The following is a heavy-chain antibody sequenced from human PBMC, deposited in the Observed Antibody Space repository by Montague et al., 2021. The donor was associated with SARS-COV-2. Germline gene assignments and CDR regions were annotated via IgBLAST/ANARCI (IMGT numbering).Heavy chain of an antibody. V-gene: IGHV2-5*05. CDR1: GFSLNTPEVA. CDR3: AHRFAGFFDY. Sequence: VKPTQTLTLTCTFSGFSLNTPEVAVGWIRQPPGKALEWLALIYGGDEKRYGPSLQSRLTIPRDTSKSQVVLTMTNMDPVDTATYFCAHRFAGFFDYWGQGILVTVSS. J-gene: IGHJ4*02. CDR2: IYGGDEK.